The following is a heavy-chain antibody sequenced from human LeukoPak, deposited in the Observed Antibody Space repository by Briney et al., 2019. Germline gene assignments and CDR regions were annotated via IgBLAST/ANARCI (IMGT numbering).Heavy chain of an antibody. V-gene: IGHV1-46*01. D-gene: IGHD5-12*01. CDR1: GYTFTSYY. CDR2: INPSGGST. CDR3: ARDPPLYYSGYEFHYFDY. Sequence: APVKVSCKASGYTFTSYYMHWVRQAPGQGLEWMGIINPSGGSTSYAQKFQGRVTMTRDTSTSTVYMELSSLRSEDTAVYYCARDPPLYYSGYEFHYFDYWGQGTLVTVSS. J-gene: IGHJ4*02.